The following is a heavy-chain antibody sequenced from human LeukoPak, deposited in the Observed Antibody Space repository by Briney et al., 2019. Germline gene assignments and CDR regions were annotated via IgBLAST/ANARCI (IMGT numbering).Heavy chain of an antibody. CDR1: GFSFSRYN. V-gene: IGHV3-48*01. CDR3: AKIDGYCSSTSCYSGWFDP. Sequence: GGSLRLSCEASGFSFSRYNMNWVRQAPGKGLEWVSYISSSSITIYYADSVKGRFTISRDNARNSLYLQMNTLRAEDTAVYYCAKIDGYCSSTSCYSGWFDPWGQGTLVTVSS. J-gene: IGHJ5*02. CDR2: ISSSSITI. D-gene: IGHD2-2*01.